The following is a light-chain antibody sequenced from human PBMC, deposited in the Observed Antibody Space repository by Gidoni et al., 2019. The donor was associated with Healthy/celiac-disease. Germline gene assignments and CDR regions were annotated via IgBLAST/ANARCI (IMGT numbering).Light chain of an antibody. CDR1: QSVSSSY. CDR2: GAS. Sequence: LFTPSPRTLSLSPGERATLSCRASQSVSSSYLAWYQQKPGQAPRLLIYGASSRATGIPDRFSGSGSGTDFTLTISRLEPEDFAVYYCQQYGSSPMYTFGQGTKLEIK. V-gene: IGKV3-20*01. J-gene: IGKJ2*01. CDR3: QQYGSSPMYT.